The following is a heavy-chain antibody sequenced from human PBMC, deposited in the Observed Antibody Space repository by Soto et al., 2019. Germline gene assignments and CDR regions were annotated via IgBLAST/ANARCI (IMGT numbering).Heavy chain of an antibody. CDR1: GGSISSGAYY. CDR2: IYYSGGT. CDR3: ARSHGGY. J-gene: IGHJ4*02. V-gene: IGHV4-31*03. D-gene: IGHD3-16*01. Sequence: QVQLQESGPGLVKPSQTLSLTCTVSGGSISSGAYYWIWIRHHPGKGLEWIGNIYYSGGTCYNPSLESRVTISVDTSKNQFSLKLTSVTAADTAVYYCARSHGGYWGQGTLVTVSS.